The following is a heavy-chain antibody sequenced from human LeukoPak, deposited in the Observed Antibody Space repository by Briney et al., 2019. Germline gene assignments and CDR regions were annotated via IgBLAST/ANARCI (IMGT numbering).Heavy chain of an antibody. V-gene: IGHV4-4*07. CDR3: ARDVRGYSSYGHDY. CDR1: GGSISSYY. D-gene: IGHD5-12*01. Sequence: PSETLSLTCTVSGGSISSYYRSWIRQPAGKGLEWIGRIYTSGSTNYNPSLKSRVAMSVDTYKNQFSLKQSSVTAADTAVYYCARDVRGYSSYGHDYWGQGTLVTVSS. CDR2: IYTSGST. J-gene: IGHJ4*02.